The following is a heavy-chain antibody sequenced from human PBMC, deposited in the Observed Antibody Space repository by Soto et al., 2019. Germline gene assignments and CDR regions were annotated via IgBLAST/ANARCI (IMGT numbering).Heavy chain of an antibody. Sequence: GGSLRLSCAASGFTFSDHYMTWIRQAPGKGLEWISYINPTGTYTHYADSVKGRFSVSRDNADNSLYLQMNSLRPEDTALYYCARGHHSMDVWGQGAKVTVSS. CDR2: INPTGTYT. V-gene: IGHV3-11*06. J-gene: IGHJ6*02. CDR3: ARGHHSMDV. CDR1: GFTFSDHY.